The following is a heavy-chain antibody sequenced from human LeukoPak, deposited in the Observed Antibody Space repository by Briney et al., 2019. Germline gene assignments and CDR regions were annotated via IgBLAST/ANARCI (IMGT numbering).Heavy chain of an antibody. Sequence: GGSLRLSCVASGFNFRTYWMTWVRQAPGKRLEWVASIKEDGSEKYYVDSVKGRFTISRDNSKNTLYLQMNSLRAEDTAVYYCAKSGYNRFDYWGQGTLVTVSS. J-gene: IGHJ4*02. V-gene: IGHV3-7*03. CDR1: GFNFRTYW. CDR2: IKEDGSEK. CDR3: AKSGYNRFDY. D-gene: IGHD5-24*01.